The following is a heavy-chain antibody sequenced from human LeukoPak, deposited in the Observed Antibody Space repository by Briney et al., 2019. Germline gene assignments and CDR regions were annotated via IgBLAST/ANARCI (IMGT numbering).Heavy chain of an antibody. Sequence: GGSLRLSCAASGFTLSSYAMSWVRQAPGKGLEWVSAISGSGGSTYYADSVKGRFTISRDNSKNTLYLQMNSLRAEDTAVYYCAKGLGGITGTLGYWGQGTLVTVSS. J-gene: IGHJ4*02. V-gene: IGHV3-23*01. D-gene: IGHD1-7*01. CDR3: AKGLGGITGTLGY. CDR2: ISGSGGST. CDR1: GFTLSSYA.